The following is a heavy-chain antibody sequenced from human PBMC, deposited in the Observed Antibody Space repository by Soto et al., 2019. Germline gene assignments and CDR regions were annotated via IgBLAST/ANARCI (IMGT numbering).Heavy chain of an antibody. CDR1: GFTFSSYA. Sequence: EVQLLESGGGLVQPGGSLRLSCAASGFTFSSYAMSWVRQAPGEGLEWVSAISDSGGSTYYADSVKGRFTFSSDNSKSTLYLQMNSLRAEDTAVYYCAKATGDAFDIWDQGTMVTVSS. CDR2: ISDSGGST. J-gene: IGHJ3*02. V-gene: IGHV3-23*01. CDR3: AKATGDAFDI.